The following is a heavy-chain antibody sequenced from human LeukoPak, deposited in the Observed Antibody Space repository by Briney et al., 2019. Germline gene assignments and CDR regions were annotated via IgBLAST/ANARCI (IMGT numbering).Heavy chain of an antibody. J-gene: IGHJ5*02. CDR3: ARFSGYDFWSGYYTPNWFDP. Sequence: ASVKVSCKASGYTFTSYGISWVRQATGQGLEWMGWMKPNSGNTGYAQKFQGRVTMTRNTSISTAYMELSSLRSEDTAVYYCARFSGYDFWSGYYTPNWFDPWGQGTLVTVSS. D-gene: IGHD3-3*01. CDR1: GYTFTSYG. V-gene: IGHV1-8*02. CDR2: MKPNSGNT.